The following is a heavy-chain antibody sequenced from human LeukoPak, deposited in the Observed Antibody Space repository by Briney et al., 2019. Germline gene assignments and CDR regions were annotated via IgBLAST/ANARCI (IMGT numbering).Heavy chain of an antibody. CDR3: ARGGYDSSGYPLVFDY. Sequence: ASVKVSCKASGYTFTGYYMHWVRQAPGQGLEWMGWINPNSGGTNYAQKFQGRVTMTGDTSISTAYMELSRLRSDDTAVYYCARGGYDSSGYPLVFDYWGQGTLVTVSS. J-gene: IGHJ4*02. CDR2: INPNSGGT. D-gene: IGHD3-22*01. V-gene: IGHV1-2*02. CDR1: GYTFTGYY.